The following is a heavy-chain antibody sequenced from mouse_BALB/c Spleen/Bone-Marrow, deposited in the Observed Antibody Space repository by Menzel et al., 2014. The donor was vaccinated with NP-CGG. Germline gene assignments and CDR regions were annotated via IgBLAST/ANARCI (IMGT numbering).Heavy chain of an antibody. CDR1: GYAFSYSW. CDR2: IYPGDGDT. J-gene: IGHJ4*01. Sequence: QVQLQQSGPELVKPGASVKISCKASGYAFSYSWMNWVKQRPGQGLEWIGRIYPGDGDTYYNGKFKGRATLTADKSSSTAYMQLSSLTSVDSAVYFCARSDGYRAMDYWGQGSSVTVS. V-gene: IGHV1-82*01. D-gene: IGHD2-3*01. CDR3: ARSDGYRAMDY.